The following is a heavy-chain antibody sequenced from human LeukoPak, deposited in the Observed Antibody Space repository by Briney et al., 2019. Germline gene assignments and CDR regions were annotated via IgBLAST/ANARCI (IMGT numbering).Heavy chain of an antibody. J-gene: IGHJ4*02. CDR3: ARGGVGRFGELLLDY. V-gene: IGHV4-61*02. D-gene: IGHD3-10*01. CDR1: GDSISSDSYY. CDR2: IYTSGST. Sequence: KPSETLSLTCAVSGDSISSDSYYWNWIRQPAGKRLQWIGRIYTSGSTNYNPSLKSRVTISVDTSKNQFSLKLSSVTAADTAVYYCARGGVGRFGELLLDYWGQGTLVTVSS.